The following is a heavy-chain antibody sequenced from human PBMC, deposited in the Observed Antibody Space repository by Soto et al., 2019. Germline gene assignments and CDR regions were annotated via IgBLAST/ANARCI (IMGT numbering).Heavy chain of an antibody. V-gene: IGHV4-30-4*01. D-gene: IGHD1-26*01. Sequence: QVQLQESGPGLVEPSQTLSLTCSVSGGSISGGDYCWSWIRQAPGKGLEWIGHIYNSGSTYSNPSLMSRVIVSVDMSQNQFSLQVTSVTAADTAVYYCAKGPSGDKVDSWGQGILVTVSS. CDR2: IYNSGST. CDR1: GGSISGGDYC. CDR3: AKGPSGDKVDS. J-gene: IGHJ4*02.